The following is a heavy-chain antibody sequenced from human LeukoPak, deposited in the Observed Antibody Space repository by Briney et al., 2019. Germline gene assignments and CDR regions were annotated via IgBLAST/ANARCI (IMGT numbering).Heavy chain of an antibody. CDR1: NGFDNYY. CDR2: ITYRGSG. J-gene: IGHJ4*02. Sequence: SETLSLTCAVYNGFDNYYMTIVRQPPGKGLKWVGEITYRGSGNYNPSLKGRATISINVSQRQFSLSLRSVTAADTATYYCGVYGGDWRFDFWGQGTPITVSS. D-gene: IGHD2-21*02. CDR3: GVYGGDWRFDF. V-gene: IGHV4-34*01.